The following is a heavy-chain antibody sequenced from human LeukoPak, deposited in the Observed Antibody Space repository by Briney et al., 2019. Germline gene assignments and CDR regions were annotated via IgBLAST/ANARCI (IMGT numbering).Heavy chain of an antibody. CDR3: ARVSSLLWFGELLWREIDY. Sequence: GGSLRLSCAASGFTFSSYAMHWVRQAPGKGLEWVAVISYDGSNKYYADSVKGRFTISRDNSKNTLYLQMNSLRAEDTAVYYCARVSSLLWFGELLWREIDYWGQGTLVTVSS. D-gene: IGHD3-10*01. CDR2: ISYDGSNK. CDR1: GFTFSSYA. V-gene: IGHV3-30-3*01. J-gene: IGHJ4*02.